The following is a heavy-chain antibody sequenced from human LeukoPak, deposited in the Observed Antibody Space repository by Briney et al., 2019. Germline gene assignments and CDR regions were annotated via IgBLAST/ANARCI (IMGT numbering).Heavy chain of an antibody. CDR3: FFPGVTGKVY. J-gene: IGHJ4*02. D-gene: IGHD1-1*01. CDR2: IKDDGSEK. CDR1: GFTFSTYW. Sequence: GGSLRLSCAASGFTFSTYWMNWVRQAPGRGLEWVASIKDDGSEKNYVDSVKGRFTISRDNAKNTLYLQMNSLRAEDTAVYYCFFPGVTGKVYWGQGTLVTVSS. V-gene: IGHV3-7*02.